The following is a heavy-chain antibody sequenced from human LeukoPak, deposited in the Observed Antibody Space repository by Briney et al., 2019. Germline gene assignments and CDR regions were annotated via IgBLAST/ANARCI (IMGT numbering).Heavy chain of an antibody. CDR2: ISYDGINR. CDR1: GFTFSSYS. Sequence: GGSLRLSCAASGFTFSSYSMHWVRQAPGKGLEWVAVISYDGINRYYADSVKGRFTISRDNSKNTLYLQMNSLRAEDTAVYYCARILWFGELSNYWGQGTLVTVSS. J-gene: IGHJ4*02. V-gene: IGHV3-30-3*01. D-gene: IGHD3-10*01. CDR3: ARILWFGELSNY.